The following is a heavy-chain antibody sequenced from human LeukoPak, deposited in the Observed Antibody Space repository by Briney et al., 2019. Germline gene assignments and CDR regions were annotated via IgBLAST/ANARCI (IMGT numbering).Heavy chain of an antibody. D-gene: IGHD5-18*01. Sequence: GGSLGLSCVGSAFTFSEYSMSWIRQAPGRELEWISSITESGGTEYYADSVKGRFSISRDNAKSALYLQMNSLRAEDTAVYYCARPPEGYSYGFYFGHWGQGAPVIVSS. V-gene: IGHV3-11*01. CDR3: ARPPEGYSYGFYFGH. J-gene: IGHJ4*02. CDR1: AFTFSEYS. CDR2: ITESGGTE.